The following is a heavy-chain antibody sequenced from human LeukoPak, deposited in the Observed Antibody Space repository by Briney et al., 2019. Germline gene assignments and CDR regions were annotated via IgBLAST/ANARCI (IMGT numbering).Heavy chain of an antibody. Sequence: SETLSLTCTLSGGSITTESYYWAWIRQPPGKGLDWIGSVFHSGHTYYNPSLKSRVTISVDRSKTQFSLMLGSVTAADTAMYFCARANYDFWSRLDPHYYYMDIWGTGTAVTVSS. J-gene: IGHJ6*03. CDR2: VFHSGHT. CDR3: ARANYDFWSRLDPHYYYMDI. CDR1: GGSITTESYY. D-gene: IGHD3-3*01. V-gene: IGHV4-39*01.